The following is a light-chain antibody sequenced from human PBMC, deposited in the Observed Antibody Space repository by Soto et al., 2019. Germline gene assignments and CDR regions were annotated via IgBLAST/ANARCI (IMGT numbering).Light chain of an antibody. CDR1: SSDVGGYNY. CDR3: SSYTSSSTLG. J-gene: IGLJ1*01. Sequence: QPDLTQPASVSGSPGRSITISCTGTSSDVGGYNYVSWYQQHPGKAPKLMIYEVSNRPSGVSNRFSGSKSGNTASLTISGLQAEDEADYYCSSYTSSSTLGFGTGTKVTVL. CDR2: EVS. V-gene: IGLV2-14*01.